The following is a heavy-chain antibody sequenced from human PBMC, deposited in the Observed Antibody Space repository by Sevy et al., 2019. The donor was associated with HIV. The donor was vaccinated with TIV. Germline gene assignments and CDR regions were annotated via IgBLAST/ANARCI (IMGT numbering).Heavy chain of an antibody. D-gene: IGHD2-21*02. CDR1: GGSISSGTYY. CDR3: SRGGGNSEWGYYFDF. CDR2: IYYGGTS. J-gene: IGHJ4*02. Sequence: SETLSLTCTVSGGSISSGTYYWGWIRQPPGKGLEWIGNIYYGGTSYYNPSLKSRVTISVDTSKNQFSLNLRSVTAADTAVFYCSRGGGNSEWGYYFDFWGQGTLVTVSS. V-gene: IGHV4-39*01.